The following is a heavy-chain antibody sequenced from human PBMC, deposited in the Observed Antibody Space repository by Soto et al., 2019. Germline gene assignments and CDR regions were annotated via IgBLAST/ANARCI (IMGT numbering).Heavy chain of an antibody. V-gene: IGHV3-23*01. CDR3: ARWSYLDY. Sequence: LRLSCAASGFSFGSYALSWVRQAPGKGLEWVSTISGSDGKTFYADAVKGRFSISRDTSQNTLYLQMNSLRADDTAIYYCARWSYLDYWGQGTRGTVSS. CDR2: ISGSDGKT. CDR1: GFSFGSYA. J-gene: IGHJ4*02. D-gene: IGHD3-3*01.